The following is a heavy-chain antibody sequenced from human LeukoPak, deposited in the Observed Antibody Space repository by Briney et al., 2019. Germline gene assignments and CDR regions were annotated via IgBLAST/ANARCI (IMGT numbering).Heavy chain of an antibody. CDR3: ARDRGVVPAATRFDP. V-gene: IGHV4-31*03. CDR2: IYYSGST. CDR1: GGSISSGGYY. Sequence: SQTLSLTCTVSGGSISSGGYYWSWIRQHPGKGLEWIGYIYYSGSTYYNPSLKSRVTISVDTSKNQFSLKLSSVTVADTAVYYCARDRGVVPAATRFDPWGQGTLVTVSS. J-gene: IGHJ5*02. D-gene: IGHD2-2*01.